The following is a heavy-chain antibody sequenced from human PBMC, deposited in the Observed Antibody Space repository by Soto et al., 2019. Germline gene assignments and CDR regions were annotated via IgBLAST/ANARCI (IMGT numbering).Heavy chain of an antibody. CDR1: GFTFSDYG. J-gene: IGHJ4*02. V-gene: IGHV3-30*03. CDR3: GFGDNSFDY. CDR2: ISYDGNNR. Sequence: QVQLVESGGGVVQPGRSLRVSCAASGFTFSDYGIYWVRQAPGKGLEWVALISYDGNNREYGDSVKGRFTISRDNSKNTLYLQMNGLRVDDTAVYYCGFGDNSFDYGGQGPLVTVSS. D-gene: IGHD1-20*01.